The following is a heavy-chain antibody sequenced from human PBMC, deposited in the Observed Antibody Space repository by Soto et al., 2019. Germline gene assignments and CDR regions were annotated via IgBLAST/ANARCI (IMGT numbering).Heavy chain of an antibody. Sequence: GGSLRLSCAASGFTFNSYTMAWVRQAPGKGLEWVSSISGSGGSPSYADSVQGRFTISRDNSRNTLSLQMNSLRAEDTATYYCVKARWSGNSCSVPDYWGHGSLVTVS. CDR2: ISGSGGSP. CDR1: GFTFNSYT. CDR3: VKARWSGNSCSVPDY. J-gene: IGHJ4*01. D-gene: IGHD3-3*01. V-gene: IGHV3-23*01.